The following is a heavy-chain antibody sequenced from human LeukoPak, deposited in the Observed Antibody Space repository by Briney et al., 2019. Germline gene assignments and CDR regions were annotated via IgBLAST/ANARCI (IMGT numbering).Heavy chain of an antibody. D-gene: IGHD2-15*01. J-gene: IGHJ4*02. Sequence: GGSLRLSCAASGFTFTSYSMNWVRQAPGKGLEWVSSISSSSGYIYYADSLKGRFTISRDKAKNLLFLQMSSLRAEDTAVYYCVREVVAATAYDYWGQGTLVTVSS. CDR2: ISSSSGYI. CDR3: VREVVAATAYDY. CDR1: GFTFTSYS. V-gene: IGHV3-21*01.